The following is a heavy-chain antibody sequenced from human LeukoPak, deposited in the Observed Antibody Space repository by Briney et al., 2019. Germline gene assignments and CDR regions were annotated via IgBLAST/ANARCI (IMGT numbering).Heavy chain of an antibody. CDR1: GFGFGYYD. CDR2: ISSRGHTT. D-gene: IGHD3-22*01. Sequence: QAGGSLRLSCAASGFGFGYYDMHWVRQAPGKGLECVSAISSRGHTTYYADSVKGRFTVSRDNSNNTLYLQMGGLKPEDMAVYYCARFVSSGPLWGQGTMVTVSS. J-gene: IGHJ3*01. CDR3: ARFVSSGPL. V-gene: IGHV3-64*02.